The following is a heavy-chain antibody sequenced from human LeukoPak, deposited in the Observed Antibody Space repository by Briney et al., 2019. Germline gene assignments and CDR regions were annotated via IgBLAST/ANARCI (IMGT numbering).Heavy chain of an antibody. Sequence: PGGSLRLSCTTSGFTFGDYAMSWVRQAPGKGLEWVSAISGSGGSTYYADSVKGRFTISRDNSKNTLYLQMNSLRADDTAVYYCAKTQGYYDAWGQGALVTVSS. CDR3: AKTQGYYDA. D-gene: IGHD2-15*01. CDR1: GFTFGDYA. J-gene: IGHJ5*02. V-gene: IGHV3-23*01. CDR2: ISGSGGST.